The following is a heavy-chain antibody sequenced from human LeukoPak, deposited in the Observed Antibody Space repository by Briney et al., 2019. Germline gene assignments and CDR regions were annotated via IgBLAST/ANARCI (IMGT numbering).Heavy chain of an antibody. CDR1: GGSISSHY. CDR3: ARHSDWGPERYFDY. CDR2: IYDSGNT. J-gene: IGHJ4*02. Sequence: SETLSLTCTVSGGSISSHYWSWIRQPPGKRLEWIGYIYDSGNTKYNPSLESRVTMSVDTSKNQFSLKLDSVTAADTAVYYCARHSDWGPERYFDYWGQGTLVTVSS. V-gene: IGHV4-59*08. D-gene: IGHD3/OR15-3a*01.